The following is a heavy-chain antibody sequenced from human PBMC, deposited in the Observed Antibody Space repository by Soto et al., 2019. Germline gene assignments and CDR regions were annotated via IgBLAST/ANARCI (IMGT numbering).Heavy chain of an antibody. Sequence: QVQLVQSGAEVKKPGASVKVSCKASGYTFTSYDINWVRQATGQGLEWMGWMNPNSGNTVYAQKYQGRVTRTRNTSRSTAYMELSSLRSEDTAVYFCARERTRGFDPWGQGTLVTVSS. CDR1: GYTFTSYD. CDR3: ARERTRGFDP. J-gene: IGHJ5*02. CDR2: MNPNSGNT. V-gene: IGHV1-8*01.